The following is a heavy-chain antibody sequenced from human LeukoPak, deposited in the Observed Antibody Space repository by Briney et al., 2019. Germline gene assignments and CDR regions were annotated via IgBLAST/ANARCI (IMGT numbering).Heavy chain of an antibody. Sequence: PGGSLRLSCAASGFTFSIYSMNWVRQAPGKGLEWLSYISSSSSTIYYADSVKGRFTITRDNAKNSLYLQMNSLRAEDTAVYYCARGVVAAAGTDYYFDYWGQGTLVTVSS. J-gene: IGHJ4*02. CDR3: ARGVVAAAGTDYYFDY. CDR2: ISSSSSTI. CDR1: GFTFSIYS. V-gene: IGHV3-48*01. D-gene: IGHD6-13*01.